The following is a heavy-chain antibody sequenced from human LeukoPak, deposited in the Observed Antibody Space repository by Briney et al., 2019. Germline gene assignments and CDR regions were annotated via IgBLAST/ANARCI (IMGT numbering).Heavy chain of an antibody. J-gene: IGHJ4*02. Sequence: GGSLRLSCAASGFTFNSYAMHWVRQAPGKGLEWVAVISYDGRNKDYGDSLKGRFTISRDNSMHTLSLHMNSLRAEDTAVYYCARGKGTIFGVVIYKGNSYFDYWGQGTLVTVSS. D-gene: IGHD3-3*01. CDR3: ARGKGTIFGVVIYKGNSYFDY. CDR1: GFTFNSYA. CDR2: ISYDGRNK. V-gene: IGHV3-30*04.